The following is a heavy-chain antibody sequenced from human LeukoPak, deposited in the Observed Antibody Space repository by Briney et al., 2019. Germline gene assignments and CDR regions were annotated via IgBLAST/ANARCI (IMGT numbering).Heavy chain of an antibody. CDR3: AKGDDYGSNTRLPKFNWFDP. D-gene: IGHD4-17*01. V-gene: IGHV3-30*02. Sequence: GTSLRLSCAASGFTFNTNGMHWVRQAPGKGLEWVAFIRYDGSNNYYADSVKGRFTISRDNSKNTLYLQMNSLRAEDTAVYYCAKGDDYGSNTRLPKFNWFDPWGQGTLGTVSS. J-gene: IGHJ5*02. CDR1: GFTFNTNG. CDR2: IRYDGSNN.